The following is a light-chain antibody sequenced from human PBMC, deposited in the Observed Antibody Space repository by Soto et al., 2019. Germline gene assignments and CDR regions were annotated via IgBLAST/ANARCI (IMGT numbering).Light chain of an antibody. CDR1: QSVSSH. V-gene: IGKV3-15*01. J-gene: IGKJ1*01. CDR3: QRDNTWLGWT. Sequence: VALYPAALSVSPEERTTLSCRTSQSVSSHVAWYQQKPGQAPRLLIHGASTRATAIPARFSGSGSGTEFTLTICSLESADLAVYHCQRDNTWLGWTFAEGTKVDI. CDR2: GAS.